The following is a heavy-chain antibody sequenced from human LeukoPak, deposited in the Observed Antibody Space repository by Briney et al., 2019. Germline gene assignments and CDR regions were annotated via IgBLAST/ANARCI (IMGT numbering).Heavy chain of an antibody. D-gene: IGHD1-1*01. CDR2: IYHSGTS. Sequence: SETLSLTCTVSGASISSYFWSWIRQPPRKGLEWIGYIYHSGTSNYNPSLNRRVTISVDTSRNQFSLKLSSVTAADTAVYYCARDLNDSGYFDYWGQGTLVTVSS. V-gene: IGHV4-59*01. J-gene: IGHJ4*02. CDR3: ARDLNDSGYFDY. CDR1: GASISSYF.